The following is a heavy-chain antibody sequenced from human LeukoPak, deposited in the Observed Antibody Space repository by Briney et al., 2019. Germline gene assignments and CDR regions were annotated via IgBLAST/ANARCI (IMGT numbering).Heavy chain of an antibody. CDR2: IYSGGST. CDR3: ASAGHYYDSRVSAAFDI. CDR1: GFTVSSNY. D-gene: IGHD3-22*01. V-gene: IGHV3-53*04. J-gene: IGHJ3*02. Sequence: TGGSLRLSCAASGFTVSSNYMSWVRQAPGKGPEWVSVIYSGGSTYYADSVKGRFTISRHNSKNTLYLQMNSLRAEDTAVYYCASAGHYYDSRVSAAFDIWGQGTMVTVSS.